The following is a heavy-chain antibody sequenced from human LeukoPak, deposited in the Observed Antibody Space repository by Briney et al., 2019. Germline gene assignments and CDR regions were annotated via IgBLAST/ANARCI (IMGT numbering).Heavy chain of an antibody. D-gene: IGHD4/OR15-4a*01. CDR1: GDSITGYS. J-gene: IGHJ5*02. CDR2: IYYNGDT. V-gene: IGHV4-59*01. Sequence: SETLSLTCTVSGDSITGYSWSWIRQTPGKGLEWIGYIYYNGDTHYNPSLNSRLSISVDTPNNQFSLNLRSVTAADTAVYYCVRGPYGASISNWFDPWGQGLLVTVSS. CDR3: VRGPYGASISNWFDP.